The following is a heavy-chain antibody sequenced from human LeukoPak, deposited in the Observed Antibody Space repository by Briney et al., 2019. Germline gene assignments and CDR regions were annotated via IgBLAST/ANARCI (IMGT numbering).Heavy chain of an antibody. CDR3: ARDVFSAGTSTFDY. D-gene: IGHD6-19*01. V-gene: IGHV3-21*01. CDR2: ISSSSSYI. Sequence: PGGSLRLSCAASGFTFSSYSMNWVRQAPGKGLEWVSSISSSSSYIYYADSVKGRFTISRDNAKNSLYLQMNSLRAEDTAVYYCARDVFSAGTSTFDYWGQGTLVTVSS. J-gene: IGHJ4*02. CDR1: GFTFSSYS.